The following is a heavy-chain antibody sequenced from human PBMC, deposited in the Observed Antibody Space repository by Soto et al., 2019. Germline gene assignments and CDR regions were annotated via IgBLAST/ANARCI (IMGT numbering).Heavy chain of an antibody. V-gene: IGHV3-23*01. J-gene: IGHJ4*02. Sequence: GGSLRPSCAASGFTFSSYAMSWVRQAPGKGLEWVSAISGSGGSTYYADSVKGRFTISRDNSKNTLYLQMNSLRAEDTAVYYCAKMGPTSLYDFWSTVYPYWGQGTLVTVSS. CDR1: GFTFSSYA. CDR3: AKMGPTSLYDFWSTVYPY. CDR2: ISGSGGST. D-gene: IGHD3-3*01.